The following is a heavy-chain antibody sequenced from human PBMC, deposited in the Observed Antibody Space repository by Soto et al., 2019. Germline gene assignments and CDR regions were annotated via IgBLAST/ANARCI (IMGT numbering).Heavy chain of an antibody. CDR2: IYYSGST. Sequence: SEPLSLTCTVSGVSISSYYWSWIRPPPGKGLEWIGYIYYSGSTNYNPSLKSRVTISVDTSKNQFSLKLSSVTAADTAVYYCARDHPKGIAAAEGDGMDVWGQGTTVTVSS. J-gene: IGHJ6*02. D-gene: IGHD6-13*01. V-gene: IGHV4-59*01. CDR1: GVSISSYY. CDR3: ARDHPKGIAAAEGDGMDV.